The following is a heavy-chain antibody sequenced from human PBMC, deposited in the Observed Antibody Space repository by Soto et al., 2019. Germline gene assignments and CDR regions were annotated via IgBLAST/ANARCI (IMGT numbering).Heavy chain of an antibody. V-gene: IGHV1-69*01. CDR3: ARDTREITRVRGVIPYYIYHMDV. Sequence: QVQLAQSVAEVEKRGSSVKVSCRVSGGTFNNYAISWVRQAPGEGLEWMGGIIPAFGTPKYAQRFQDRVTISADVYAATAYMELTSLRSDDTAVYYCARDTREITRVRGVIPYYIYHMDVWGPGTTVAVSS. CDR1: GGTFNNYA. J-gene: IGHJ6*02. D-gene: IGHD3-10*01. CDR2: IIPAFGTP.